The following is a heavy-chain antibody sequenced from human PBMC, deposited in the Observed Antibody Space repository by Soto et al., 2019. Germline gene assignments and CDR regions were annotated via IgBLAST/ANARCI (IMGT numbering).Heavy chain of an antibody. CDR3: ARAGREYQLLGVGSPGHYYYYMDV. V-gene: IGHV4-31*03. Sequence: PSETLSLTCTVSGGSISSGGYYWSWIRQHPGKGLEWIGYIYYSGSTYYNPSLKSRVTISVDTSKNQFSLKLSSVTAADTAVYYCARAGREYQLLGVGSPGHYYYYMDVWGKGTTVTVSS. D-gene: IGHD2-2*01. CDR1: GGSISSGGYY. CDR2: IYYSGST. J-gene: IGHJ6*03.